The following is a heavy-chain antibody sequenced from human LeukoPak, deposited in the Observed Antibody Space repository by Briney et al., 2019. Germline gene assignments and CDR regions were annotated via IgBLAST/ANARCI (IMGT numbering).Heavy chain of an antibody. CDR3: ARDTPTTEMDV. CDR1: GYTFTSYY. J-gene: IGHJ6*04. Sequence: ASVKVSCKASGYTFTSYYMHWVRQAPGQGLEWMGRINPNSGGTNYAQKFQGRVTMTRDTSISTACMELSRLRSDDTAVYYCARDTPTTEMDVWGKGTTVTVSS. D-gene: IGHD2-15*01. CDR2: INPNSGGT. V-gene: IGHV1-2*06.